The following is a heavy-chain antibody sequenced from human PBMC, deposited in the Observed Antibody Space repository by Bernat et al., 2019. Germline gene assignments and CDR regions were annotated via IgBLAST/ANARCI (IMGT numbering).Heavy chain of an antibody. Sequence: QVQLVESGGGVVQPGRSLRPSCAASGFTFSSYAMHWVRQAPGKGLEWVAVISYDGSSKYYADSVKGRFTISRDNSKNTLYLQMNSLRAEDTAMYYCARDNDVWNYESYGMDVWGQGTTVTVAS. J-gene: IGHJ6*02. CDR1: GFTFSSYA. CDR2: ISYDGSSK. CDR3: ARDNDVWNYESYGMDV. V-gene: IGHV3-30-3*01. D-gene: IGHD1-7*01.